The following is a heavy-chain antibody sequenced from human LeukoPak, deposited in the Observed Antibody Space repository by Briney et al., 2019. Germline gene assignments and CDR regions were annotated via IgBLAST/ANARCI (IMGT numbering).Heavy chain of an antibody. CDR1: GGTFSSYA. V-gene: IGHV1-69*04. CDR2: IIPILGIA. J-gene: IGHJ4*02. D-gene: IGHD3-22*01. CDR3: ARVEPGPRLYYYDSSGYSDY. Sequence: SVKVSCKASGGTFSSYAISWVRQAPGQGLEWMGRIIPILGIANYAQKFQGRVTITADKSTSTAYMELSSLRSEDTAVYYCARVEPGPRLYYYDSSGYSDYWGQGTLVTVSS.